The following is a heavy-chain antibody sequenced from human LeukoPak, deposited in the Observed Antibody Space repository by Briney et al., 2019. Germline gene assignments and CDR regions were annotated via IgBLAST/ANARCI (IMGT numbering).Heavy chain of an antibody. J-gene: IGHJ4*02. CDR2: IYYSGST. CDR3: ARHGSPGFGGIGYYFDY. D-gene: IGHD3-10*01. CDR1: SGSISSSSYY. V-gene: IGHV4-39*01. Sequence: SETLSLTCTVSSGSISSSSYYWGWIRQPPGKGLEWIGSIYYSGSTYYNPSLKSRVTISVDTSKNQFSLKLSSVTAADTAVYYCARHGSPGFGGIGYYFDYWGQGTLVTVSS.